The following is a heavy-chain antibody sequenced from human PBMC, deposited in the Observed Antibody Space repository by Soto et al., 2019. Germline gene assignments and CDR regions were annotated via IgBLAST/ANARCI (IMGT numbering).Heavy chain of an antibody. CDR3: AKRYYYDSSGYPVHAFDI. CDR1: GFTFSSYS. V-gene: IGHV3-21*01. Sequence: GGSLRLSCAASGFTFSSYSMNWVRQAPGKGLEWVSSISSSSSYIYYADSVKGQFTISRDNAKNSLYLQMNSLRAEDTAVYYCAKRYYYDSSGYPVHAFDIWGQGTMVTVSS. CDR2: ISSSSSYI. D-gene: IGHD3-22*01. J-gene: IGHJ3*02.